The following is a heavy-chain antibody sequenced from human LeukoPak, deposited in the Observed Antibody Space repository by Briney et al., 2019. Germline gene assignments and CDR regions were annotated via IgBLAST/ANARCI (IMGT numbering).Heavy chain of an antibody. Sequence: GGSLRLSCAASGFTFSSYSMNWVRQAPGKGLEWVSYISPSSSDVFYADSVKGRFTISRDNAKNSLYLHMNSLRDEDTAVYYCARAAYSSRPDYWGQGTRVTVSS. V-gene: IGHV3-48*02. J-gene: IGHJ4*02. CDR1: GFTFSSYS. CDR3: ARAAYSSRPDY. D-gene: IGHD6-13*01. CDR2: ISPSSSDV.